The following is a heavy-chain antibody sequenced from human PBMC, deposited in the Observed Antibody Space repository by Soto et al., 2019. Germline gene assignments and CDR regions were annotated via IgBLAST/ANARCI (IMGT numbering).Heavy chain of an antibody. Sequence: QVQLQESGPGLVKPSQTLSLTCNVSGGSISSGYYYWSWIRQHPKKGLEWIGYIYDNGATKYSPSFQSRVTILRDTSKNQFSVNLYSVTAADTAVYYCARALFHFGDFHYWGQGALVTVSS. CDR3: ARALFHFGDFHY. J-gene: IGHJ4*02. D-gene: IGHD3-10*01. CDR1: GGSISSGYYY. V-gene: IGHV4-31*03. CDR2: IYDNGAT.